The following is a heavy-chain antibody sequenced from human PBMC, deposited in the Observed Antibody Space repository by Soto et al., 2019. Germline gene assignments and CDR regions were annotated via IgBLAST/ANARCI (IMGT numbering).Heavy chain of an antibody. V-gene: IGHV4-4*07. D-gene: IGHD1-1*01. CDR3: VRDRTKTSPDCYDL. CDR1: GASISGFY. Sequence: SETLSLTCTVSGASISGFYWSWIRKSAGKGLGWIGRIYAIGTTDYNPYLKSRVMMSEDTSKKQFSLKLKRVTAADTAVYYCVRDRTKTSPDCYDLWRQG. J-gene: IGHJ5*02. CDR2: IYAIGTT.